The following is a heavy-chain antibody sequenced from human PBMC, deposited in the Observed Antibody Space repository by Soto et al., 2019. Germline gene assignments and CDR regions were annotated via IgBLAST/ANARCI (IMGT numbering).Heavy chain of an antibody. CDR1: GYSFATSG. CDR3: ARAGQYYDASGYAN. D-gene: IGHD3-22*01. CDR2: ISAYNGNS. Sequence: QAKLVQSGAEVKKPGASIKVSCKPSGYSFATSGMTWVRQTPGQGLEWVGWISAYNGNSNYDQNLQDRVTMTTDTSTTTAYLELRNLRSDDSAVYYCARAGQYYDASGYANWGQGTLVTVSS. J-gene: IGHJ4*02. V-gene: IGHV1-18*01.